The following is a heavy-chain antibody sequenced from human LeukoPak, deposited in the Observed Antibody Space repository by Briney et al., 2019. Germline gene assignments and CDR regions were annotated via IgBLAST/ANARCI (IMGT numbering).Heavy chain of an antibody. D-gene: IGHD5-12*01. Sequence: PGGSLRLSCVASEFSFSSFWMTWVRQAPGKGLEWVANINQEGSEKNYADSVEGRFIISRDTAKNSVYLQLNSLTAEDTAVYYCARDGGVTGYDLLDYWGQGTLVTVSS. J-gene: IGHJ4*02. CDR1: EFSFSSFW. V-gene: IGHV3-7*01. CDR3: ARDGGVTGYDLLDY. CDR2: INQEGSEK.